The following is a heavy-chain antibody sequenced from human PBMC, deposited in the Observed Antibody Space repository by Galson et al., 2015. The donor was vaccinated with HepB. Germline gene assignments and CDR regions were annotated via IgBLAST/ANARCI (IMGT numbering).Heavy chain of an antibody. CDR3: AKDQSLGVGALGY. CDR1: GFTFSSYG. V-gene: IGHV3-30*02. J-gene: IGHJ4*02. CDR2: IRYDGSNK. Sequence: SLRLSCAASGFTFSSYGMHWVRQAPGKGLEWVAFIRYDGSNKYYADSVKGRFTISRDNSKNTLYLQMNSLRAEDTAVYYCAKDQSLGVGALGYWGQGTLVTVSS. D-gene: IGHD1-26*01.